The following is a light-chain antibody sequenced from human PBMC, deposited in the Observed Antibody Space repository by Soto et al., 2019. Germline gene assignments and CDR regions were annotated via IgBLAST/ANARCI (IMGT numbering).Light chain of an antibody. Sequence: DIQMTQSPSTVSASVGDRITITCRASQRISTWLAWYQHSPGRAPKLLIYDASNLESGVPSRFSGRGSGTDFALTITSLQPYDFATYYWQQYDSHQWSFGQGNKV. V-gene: IGKV1-5*01. J-gene: IGKJ1*01. CDR2: DAS. CDR1: QRISTW. CDR3: QQYDSHQWS.